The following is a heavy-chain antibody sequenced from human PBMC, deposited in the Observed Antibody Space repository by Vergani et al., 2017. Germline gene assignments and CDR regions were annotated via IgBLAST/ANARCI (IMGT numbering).Heavy chain of an antibody. D-gene: IGHD1-26*01. CDR3: AKKGASLDYYGVDV. CDR1: GFTFSSYA. CDR2: ISGSGGST. J-gene: IGHJ6*04. Sequence: EVQLLESGGGLVQPGGSLRLSCAASGFTFSSYAMSWVRQAPGKGLEWVSAISGSGGSTYYADSVKGRFTISRDNSKDTLFLQMNGLRPEDTGTYFCAKKGASLDYYGVDVGGKGTTITVSS. V-gene: IGHV3-23*01.